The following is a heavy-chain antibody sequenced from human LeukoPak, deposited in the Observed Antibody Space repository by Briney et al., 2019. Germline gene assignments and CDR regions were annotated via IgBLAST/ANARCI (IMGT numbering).Heavy chain of an antibody. J-gene: IGHJ4*02. CDR2: IYPGDSDT. CDR3: AKGTYYYDSSGYSHGANFDY. Sequence: GESLKISCKGSGYSFTSYWIGWVRQMPGKGLEWMGIIYPGDSDTRYSPSFQGQVTISADKSISTAYLQWSSLKASDTAMYYCAKGTYYYDSSGYSHGANFDYWGQGTLVTVSP. D-gene: IGHD3-22*01. CDR1: GYSFTSYW. V-gene: IGHV5-51*01.